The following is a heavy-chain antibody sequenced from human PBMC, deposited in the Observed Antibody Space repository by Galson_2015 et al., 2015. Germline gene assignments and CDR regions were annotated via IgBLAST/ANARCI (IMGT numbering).Heavy chain of an antibody. V-gene: IGHV1-18*01. J-gene: IGHJ5*02. Sequence: SVKVSCKASGYTFTSYGISWVRQAPGQGLEWMGWISAYNGNTNYAQKLQGRVTMTTDTSTSTAYMELSSLRSEDTAVYYCASWDYCSGGSCYPWGQGTLVTVSS. CDR3: ASWDYCSGGSCYP. D-gene: IGHD2-15*01. CDR2: ISAYNGNT. CDR1: GYTFTSYG.